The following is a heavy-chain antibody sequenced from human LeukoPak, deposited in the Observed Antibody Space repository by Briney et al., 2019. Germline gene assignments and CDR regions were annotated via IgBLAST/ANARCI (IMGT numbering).Heavy chain of an antibody. V-gene: IGHV3-43*01. CDR3: AKGDVDSPMNFYH. J-gene: IGHJ4*02. CDR1: GFIFDDFT. Sequence: PGGSLPLSCAASGFIFDDFTLHWARQAPGKGLEWVSLINWDGGSTYYADSVKARFTISRDNSKNSLYLQMDSLTTEDTAFYYCAKGDVDSPMNFYHWGQGTLVTVSS. CDR2: INWDGGST. D-gene: IGHD5-12*01.